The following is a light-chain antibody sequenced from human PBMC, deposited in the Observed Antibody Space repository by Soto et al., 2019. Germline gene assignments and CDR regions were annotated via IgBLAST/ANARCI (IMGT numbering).Light chain of an antibody. J-gene: IGLJ3*02. CDR2: EVS. CDR1: SSDVGGYNY. CDR3: SSYTSSTTPGV. Sequence: QSALTQPASVSGSPGQSITISCTGTSSDVGGYNYVSWYQQHPGKAPKLMIYEVSNRPSGVSNRFSGSKSGNTASLTISGLEAEDEADYYCSSYTSSTTPGVLGGGTKLTVL. V-gene: IGLV2-14*01.